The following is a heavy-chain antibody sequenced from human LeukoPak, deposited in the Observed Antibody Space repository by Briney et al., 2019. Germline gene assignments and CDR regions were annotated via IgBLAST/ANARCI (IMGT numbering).Heavy chain of an antibody. Sequence: SVKVSCKASGGTFSSYAISWVRQAPGQGLEWMGGIIPIFGTANYAQKFQGRVTITADKATSTAYMELSSLRSEDTAVYYCARSKTPPDAFDIWGQGTMVTVSS. V-gene: IGHV1-69*06. CDR1: GGTFSSYA. J-gene: IGHJ3*02. CDR2: IIPIFGTA. CDR3: ARSKTPPDAFDI.